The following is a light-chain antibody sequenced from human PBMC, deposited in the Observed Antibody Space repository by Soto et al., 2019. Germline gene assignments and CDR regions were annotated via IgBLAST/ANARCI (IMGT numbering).Light chain of an antibody. CDR1: SSDVGGYNY. CDR3: SSYTSSGV. CDR2: DVS. V-gene: IGLV2-14*01. J-gene: IGLJ1*01. Sequence: QSVLTQPASVSGSPGQSITISCTGTSSDVGGYNYVSWYQQHPGKAPKLMIYDVSHRPSGVSNRFSGSKSGNTASLTISGLQAEDEADYYCSSYTSSGVFGTGTKLTVL.